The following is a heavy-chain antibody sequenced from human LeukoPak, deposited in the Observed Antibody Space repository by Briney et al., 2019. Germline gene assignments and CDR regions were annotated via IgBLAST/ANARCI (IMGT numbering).Heavy chain of an antibody. CDR1: GYTFTGYY. J-gene: IGHJ4*02. CDR2: ISTNSGQT. CDR3: AISGDGYNLAAFDY. D-gene: IGHD5-24*01. V-gene: IGHV1-18*04. Sequence: ASVKVSCKASGYTFTGYYMHWVRQAPGQGLEWMGWISTNSGQTNYEQRFQGRVTMTTDTSTSTSYMELTSLRSDDTAVYYCAISGDGYNLAAFDYWGQGTLVTVSS.